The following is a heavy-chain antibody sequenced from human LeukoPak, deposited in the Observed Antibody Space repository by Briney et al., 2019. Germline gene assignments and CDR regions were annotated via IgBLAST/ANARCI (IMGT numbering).Heavy chain of an antibody. Sequence: SETLSLTCTVSGGSISSYYWSWIRQPPGKGLEWIGSIYYSGTTYYNPSLKSRVTISVDTSKNQFSLKLSSVTAADTAVYYCARRIRYYTGSGSYYSWFDPWGQGTLVTVSS. CDR2: IYYSGTT. D-gene: IGHD3-10*01. CDR1: GGSISSYY. CDR3: ARRIRYYTGSGSYYSWFDP. V-gene: IGHV4-39*01. J-gene: IGHJ5*02.